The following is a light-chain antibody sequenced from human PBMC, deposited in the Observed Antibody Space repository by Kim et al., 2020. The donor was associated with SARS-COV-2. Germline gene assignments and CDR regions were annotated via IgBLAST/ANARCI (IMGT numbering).Light chain of an antibody. CDR3: QQQVNWT. Sequence: EIVLTQSPATLSLFQGERATLSCRASQSVNSYLAWYQHTPGQPPRLLIYDASMRATGIPARFSGSGSGTDFTLTISSLAPEDFAVYYCQQQVNWTFGQGNKVDIK. V-gene: IGKV3-11*01. CDR2: DAS. CDR1: QSVNSY. J-gene: IGKJ1*01.